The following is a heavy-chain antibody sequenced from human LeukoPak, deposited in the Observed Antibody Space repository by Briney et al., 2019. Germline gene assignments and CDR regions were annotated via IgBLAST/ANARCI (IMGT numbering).Heavy chain of an antibody. D-gene: IGHD3-16*01. CDR2: IKDDGSDK. J-gene: IGHJ3*02. Sequence: PGGSLRLSCEASGFTFRNFWMNWVRQAPGKGLEWVASIKDDGSDKYYVDSVKGRFSISKDNAKNSVYLQMNSLRVEDTAVYYCARRWRVYVWGSNDAFDIWGQGTMVTVSS. CDR3: ARRWRVYVWGSNDAFDI. V-gene: IGHV3-7*01. CDR1: GFTFRNFW.